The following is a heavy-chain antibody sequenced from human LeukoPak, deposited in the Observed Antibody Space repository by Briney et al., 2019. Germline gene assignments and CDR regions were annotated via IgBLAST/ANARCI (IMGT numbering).Heavy chain of an antibody. CDR3: AKDGGRYRFDF. D-gene: IGHD3-16*02. J-gene: IGHJ4*02. CDR2: ISYDGSNK. Sequence: GGSLRLSCAASGFTFNTYDMHWVRQAPGKGLEWVAVISYDGSNKYYADSVKGRFTISRDNSRKTLYLQMNSLRAEDTAVYYCAKDGGRYRFDFWGQGTMVTVSS. CDR1: GFTFNTYD. V-gene: IGHV3-30*18.